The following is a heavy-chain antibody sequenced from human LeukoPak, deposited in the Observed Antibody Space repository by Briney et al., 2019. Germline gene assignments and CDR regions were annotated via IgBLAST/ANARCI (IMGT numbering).Heavy chain of an antibody. CDR1: GFTFSSYG. V-gene: IGHV3-30*03. J-gene: IGHJ4*02. Sequence: GRSLRLSCAASGFTFSSYGMHWVRQAPGKGLEWVAVISCDGSNKYYADSVKGRFTISRDNSKNTLYLQMNSLRAEDTAVYYCARRGSGYSYYFDYWGQGTLVTVSS. D-gene: IGHD3-22*01. CDR2: ISCDGSNK. CDR3: ARRGSGYSYYFDY.